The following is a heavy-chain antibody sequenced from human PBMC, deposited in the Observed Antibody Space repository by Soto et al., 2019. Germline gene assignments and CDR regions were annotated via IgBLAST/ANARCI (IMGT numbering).Heavy chain of an antibody. D-gene: IGHD3-3*01. Sequence: SETLSLTCTVSGGSISSYYWSWIRQPPGKGLECIGYIYYSGSTNYNPSLKSRVTISVDTSKNQFSLKLSSVTAADTAVYYCARDHPYYDFWSGYYTGNWFDPWGQGTLVTVSS. CDR2: IYYSGST. CDR1: GGSISSYY. V-gene: IGHV4-59*01. J-gene: IGHJ5*02. CDR3: ARDHPYYDFWSGYYTGNWFDP.